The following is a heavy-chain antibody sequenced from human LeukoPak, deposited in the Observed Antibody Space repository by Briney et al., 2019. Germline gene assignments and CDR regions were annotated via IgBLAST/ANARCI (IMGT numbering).Heavy chain of an antibody. D-gene: IGHD6-13*01. CDR3: ARGAPGYSSSWYNY. CDR1: GGTFSSYA. Sequence: ASVKVSCKASGGTFSSYAISWVRQAPGQGLEWMGIINPSGGSTSYAQKFQGRVTMTRDTSTSTVYMELSSLRSEDTAVYYCARGAPGYSSSWYNYWGQGTLVTVSS. V-gene: IGHV1-46*01. J-gene: IGHJ4*02. CDR2: INPSGGST.